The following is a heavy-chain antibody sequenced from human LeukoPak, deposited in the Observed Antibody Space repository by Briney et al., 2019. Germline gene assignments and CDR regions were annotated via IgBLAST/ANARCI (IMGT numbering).Heavy chain of an antibody. D-gene: IGHD3-16*01. J-gene: IGHJ5*02. CDR3: ARVVGRSWFDP. CDR2: INLNSGGT. CDR1: GYIFTAYY. V-gene: IGHV1-2*02. Sequence: ASVKVTCKASGYIFTAYYMYWVRQAPGQGLEWMGWINLNSGGTNYARKFQGRVTMTRDTSISTAYMELSRLRSDDTAVYYCARVVGRSWFDPWGQGTLVTVSS.